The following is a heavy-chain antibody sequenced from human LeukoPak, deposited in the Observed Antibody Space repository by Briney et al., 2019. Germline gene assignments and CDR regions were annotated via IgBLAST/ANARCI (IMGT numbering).Heavy chain of an antibody. CDR2: IYHSGST. D-gene: IGHD6-19*01. CDR3: ARDPWYSSAGYFDY. CDR1: GGSISSSNW. V-gene: IGHV4-4*02. J-gene: IGHJ4*02. Sequence: SGTLSLTCAVSGGSISSSNWWSWVRQPPGKGLEWIGEIYHSGSTNYNSSLKSRVTISVDKSKNQFSLKLSSVTAADTAVYYCARDPWYSSAGYFDYWGQGTLVTVSS.